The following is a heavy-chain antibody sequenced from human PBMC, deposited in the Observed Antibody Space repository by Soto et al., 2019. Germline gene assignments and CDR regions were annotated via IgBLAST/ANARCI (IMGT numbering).Heavy chain of an antibody. J-gene: IGHJ6*02. D-gene: IGHD2-2*01. V-gene: IGHV1-8*01. Sequence: QVQLVQSGAEVKKPGASVKVSCKASGYTFTSYDINWVRQATGQGLEWMGWMNPNSGNTGYAQKFQGRVTMTRNTSISTAYMELSRLRSEYTAVYYCARADIVVVPAAIRHYYYYGMDVWGQGTTVTVSS. CDR2: MNPNSGNT. CDR1: GYTFTSYD. CDR3: ARADIVVVPAAIRHYYYYGMDV.